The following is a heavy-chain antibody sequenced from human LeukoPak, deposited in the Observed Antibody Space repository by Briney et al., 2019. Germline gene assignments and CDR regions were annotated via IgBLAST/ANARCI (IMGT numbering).Heavy chain of an antibody. D-gene: IGHD3-22*01. CDR1: GYSISSGYY. CDR2: IYHSGST. J-gene: IGHJ4*02. Sequence: SETLSLTCTFSGYSISSGYYWGWIRQPPGKGLEWIGSIYHSGSTFYNPSLKSRVTISVDTSKNQFSLKLSSVTAADTAMYYCARDLPIYDSSGFPDYWGQGTLVTVSS. CDR3: ARDLPIYDSSGFPDY. V-gene: IGHV4-38-2*02.